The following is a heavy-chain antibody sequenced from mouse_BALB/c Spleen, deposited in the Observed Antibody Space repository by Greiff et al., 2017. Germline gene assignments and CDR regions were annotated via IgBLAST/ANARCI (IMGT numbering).Heavy chain of an antibody. CDR1: GFTFSSYA. CDR2: ISSGGSYT. Sequence: EVQLQESGGGLVKPGGSLKLSCAASGFTFSSYAMSWVRQSPEKRLEWVAEISSGGSYTYYPDTVTGRFTISRDNAKNTLYLEMSSLRSEDTAMYYCARDGGNYVGVFAYWGQGTLVTVSA. CDR3: ARDGGNYVGVFAY. V-gene: IGHV5-9-4*01. J-gene: IGHJ3*01. D-gene: IGHD2-1*01.